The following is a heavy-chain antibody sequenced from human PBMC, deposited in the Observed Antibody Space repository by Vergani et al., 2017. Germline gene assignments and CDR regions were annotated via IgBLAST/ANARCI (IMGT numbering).Heavy chain of an antibody. V-gene: IGHV4-34*01. CDR2: INHSGST. J-gene: IGHJ4*02. D-gene: IGHD2-2*01. CDR3: ARAMGGYCSSTSCPFDY. CDR1: GGSFSGYY. Sequence: QVQLQQWGAGLLKPSETLSLTCAVYGGSFSGYYWSWIRQPPGKGLEWIGEINHSGSTNYNPSLKSRVTISVDTSKNQFSLKLSSVTAADTAVYYCARAMGGYCSSTSCPFDYWGQGILVTVSS.